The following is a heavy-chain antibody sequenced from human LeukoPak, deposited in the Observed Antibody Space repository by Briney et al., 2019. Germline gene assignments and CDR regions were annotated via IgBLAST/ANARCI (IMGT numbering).Heavy chain of an antibody. CDR2: IYPGDSDT. CDR1: GYSFTSYW. Sequence: GESLKISCKGSGYSFTSYWIAWVRQMPGKGLEWMGIIYPGDSDTRYSPSFQGQVTISADKSISTAYLQWSSLKASDTATYYCARHDYDSSGYPLFYFDYWGQGTLVTVSS. D-gene: IGHD3-22*01. J-gene: IGHJ4*02. V-gene: IGHV5-51*01. CDR3: ARHDYDSSGYPLFYFDY.